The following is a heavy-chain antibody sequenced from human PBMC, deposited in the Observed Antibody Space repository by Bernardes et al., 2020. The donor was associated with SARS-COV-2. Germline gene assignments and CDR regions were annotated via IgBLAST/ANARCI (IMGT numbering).Heavy chain of an antibody. CDR2: ILPGGST. CDR1: DDSISSGRHS. CDR3: ARDRGWTEDWFDL. V-gene: IGHV4-61*02. J-gene: IGHJ5*02. D-gene: IGHD3-22*01. Sequence: SETLSLTCTVSDDSISSGRHSWHWIRQPAGERLEWIGRILPGGSTNYNPSLKSRVAISVDTSKNQLSLKLSSLIAEDTAVYYCARDRGWTEDWFDLWGQGTLVIVSS.